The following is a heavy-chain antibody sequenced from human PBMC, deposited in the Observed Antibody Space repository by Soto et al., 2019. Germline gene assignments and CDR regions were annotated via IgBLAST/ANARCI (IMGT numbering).Heavy chain of an antibody. CDR2: ITHTGST. V-gene: IGHV4-30-2*01. J-gene: IGHJ4*02. CDR1: GGSITSSGYS. Sequence: LSLTCAVSGGSITSSGYSWSWIRQPPGKGLEWIGSITHTGSTYYKSSLKSRVTISEDRSKNQFSLNLSSVTAADTAVYYCARYSGYFGYFDYWGRGTLVTVSS. D-gene: IGHD5-12*01. CDR3: ARYSGYFGYFDY.